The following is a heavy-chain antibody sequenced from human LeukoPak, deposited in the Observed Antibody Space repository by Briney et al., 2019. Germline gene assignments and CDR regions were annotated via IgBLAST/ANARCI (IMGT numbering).Heavy chain of an antibody. J-gene: IGHJ5*02. Sequence: PGGSLRLSCAASGFTFSSYWMHWVRQAPGKGLVWVSRINSDGSSTSYADSVKGRFTISRDNAKNTLYLQMNSLRAEDTAVYYCARVRDSSSWYVGNWFDLWGQGTLVTVSS. D-gene: IGHD6-13*01. CDR2: INSDGSST. V-gene: IGHV3-74*01. CDR3: ARVRDSSSWYVGNWFDL. CDR1: GFTFSSYW.